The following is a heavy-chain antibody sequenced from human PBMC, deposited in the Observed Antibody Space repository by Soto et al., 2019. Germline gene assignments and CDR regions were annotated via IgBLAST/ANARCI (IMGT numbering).Heavy chain of an antibody. CDR2: ILVRGST. D-gene: IGHD1-1*01. Sequence: GGSLRLSCAASGFTCSSYDMSWVRQAPGKGLEWVSTILVRGSTHYPDSVKGRFTISRDNSKNTVFLQMNSLTAGDTAVYYCAKATATGGGAFDICGQGTMVTVSS. CDR3: AKATATGGGAFDI. V-gene: IGHV3-23*01. J-gene: IGHJ3*02. CDR1: GFTCSSYD.